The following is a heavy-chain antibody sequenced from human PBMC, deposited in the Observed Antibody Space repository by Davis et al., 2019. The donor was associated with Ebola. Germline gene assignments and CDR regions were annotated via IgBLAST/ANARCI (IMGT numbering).Heavy chain of an antibody. CDR1: VYTFTGYY. Sequence: SVQVSCMASVYTFTGYYMHWVRPAPGQGLEWMGRINPNSGGTNYAQKFQGRVTMTRDTSISTAYMELSRLRSDDTAVYYCARVRYSGYDYVGYWGQGTLVTVSS. D-gene: IGHD5-12*01. V-gene: IGHV1-2*06. J-gene: IGHJ4*02. CDR3: ARVRYSGYDYVGY. CDR2: INPNSGGT.